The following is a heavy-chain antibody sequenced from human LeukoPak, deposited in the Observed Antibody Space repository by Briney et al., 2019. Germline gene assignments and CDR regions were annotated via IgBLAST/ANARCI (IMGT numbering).Heavy chain of an antibody. CDR2: IYYSGST. CDR1: GGSISSGDYY. Sequence: PSQTLSLTCTVSGGSISSGDYYWSWIRQPPGKGLEWIGYIYYSGSTYYNPSLKSRVTISVDTSKNQFSLKLSSVTAADTAVYYCARVRPTYYYGSGSYYPNWFDPWGQGTLVTVSS. D-gene: IGHD3-10*01. CDR3: ARVRPTYYYGSGSYYPNWFDP. J-gene: IGHJ5*02. V-gene: IGHV4-30-4*01.